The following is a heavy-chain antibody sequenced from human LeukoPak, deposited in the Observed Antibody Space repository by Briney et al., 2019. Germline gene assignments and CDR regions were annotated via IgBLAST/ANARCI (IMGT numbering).Heavy chain of an antibody. Sequence: PSETLSLTCTVSGGSISSYYWSWIRQPPGKGLEWIGYIYYSGSTNYNPSLKSRVTISVDTSKNQFSLKLSSVTAADTAVYYCARGGHPGVVPAASVRNWFDPWGQGTLVTVSS. D-gene: IGHD2-2*01. CDR1: GGSISSYY. CDR3: ARGGHPGVVPAASVRNWFDP. V-gene: IGHV4-59*12. J-gene: IGHJ5*02. CDR2: IYYSGST.